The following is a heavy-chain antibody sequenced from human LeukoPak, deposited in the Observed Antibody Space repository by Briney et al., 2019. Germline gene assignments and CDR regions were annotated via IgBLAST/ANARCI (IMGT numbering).Heavy chain of an antibody. V-gene: IGHV3-74*01. CDR3: AHLLFSPYCGGDCYAVTSVY. Sequence: PGGSLRLSCAASGFTFSSYWMHWVRQAPGKGLVWVSRINSDGSSTSYADSVKGRFTISRDNAKNTLYLQMNSLRAEDTAVYYCAHLLFSPYCGGDCYAVTSVYWGQRTLVTVSS. CDR2: INSDGSST. J-gene: IGHJ4*02. D-gene: IGHD2-21*02. CDR1: GFTFSSYW.